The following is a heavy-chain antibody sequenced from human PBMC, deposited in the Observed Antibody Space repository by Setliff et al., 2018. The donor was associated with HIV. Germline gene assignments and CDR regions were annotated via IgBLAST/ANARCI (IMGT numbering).Heavy chain of an antibody. CDR2: IWPSGGT. J-gene: IGHJ3*01. V-gene: IGHV4-38-2*01. CDR1: GYSSDEKFA. Sequence: SETLSLTCVVSGYSSDEKFAWGWIRQPPGKGLEWIGYIWPSGGTLYNPSLKSRVTVSLDTSKNQLSLQLRSVTAADTAVYYCARAVNLTFDFWGQGTMVTVSS. CDR3: ARAVNLTFDF.